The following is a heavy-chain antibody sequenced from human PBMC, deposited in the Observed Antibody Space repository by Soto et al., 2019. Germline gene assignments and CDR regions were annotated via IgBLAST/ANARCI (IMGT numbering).Heavy chain of an antibody. CDR3: ARVKKGIAARPSSWFDP. CDR1: GGSFSGYY. V-gene: IGHV4-34*01. CDR2: INHSGST. Sequence: SETLSLTCAVYGGSFSGYYWSWIRQPPGKGLEWIGEINHSGSTNYNPSLKSRVTISVDTSKNQFSLKLSSVTAADTAVYYCARVKKGIAARPSSWFDPWGQGTLVTVSS. J-gene: IGHJ5*02. D-gene: IGHD6-6*01.